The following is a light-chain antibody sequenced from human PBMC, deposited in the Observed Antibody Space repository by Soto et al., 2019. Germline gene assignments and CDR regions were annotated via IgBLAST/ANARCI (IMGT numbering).Light chain of an antibody. CDR1: QSISNW. Sequence: DIQMTQSPSTLSASVGDRVIIPCRSSQSISNWLAWYQQKPGKAPNLLIYKASSLKSGVPSRFSGSGSGTEFTLTISSLQSEDFAVYYCQHYNEWPPWTFGQGTKVDI. J-gene: IGKJ1*01. V-gene: IGKV1-5*03. CDR2: KAS. CDR3: QHYNEWPPWT.